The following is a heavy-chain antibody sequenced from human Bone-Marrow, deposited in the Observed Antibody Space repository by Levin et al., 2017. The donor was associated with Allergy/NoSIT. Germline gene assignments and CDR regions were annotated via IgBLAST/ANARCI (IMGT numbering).Heavy chain of an antibody. CDR1: GFSLTTTGVG. CDR3: AHRRVLNGVWKWGDFDY. D-gene: IGHD2-8*01. Sequence: SGPTLVKPTQTLTVTCTFSGFSLTTTGVGVGWIRQPPGQALEWLALIYWDNDKRYSPSLKSRLSITKDTSKNQVILSLTNVDPVDTATYYCAHRRVLNGVWKWGDFDYWGQGILVTISS. J-gene: IGHJ4*02. V-gene: IGHV2-5*02. CDR2: IYWDNDK.